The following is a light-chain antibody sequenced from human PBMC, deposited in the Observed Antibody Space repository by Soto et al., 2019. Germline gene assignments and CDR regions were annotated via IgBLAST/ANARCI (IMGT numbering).Light chain of an antibody. CDR1: QSISTDH. CDR2: GTS. V-gene: IGKV3-20*01. CDR3: QQYGDLPWT. Sequence: EIVVTQSPGTLSLSPGERATLSCRASQSISTDHLAWYQQKPGQPPRLLIYGTSSRATGIPDRFSGSGSGTDFTLTIDRLESEDFAVYFCQQYGDLPWTFGQGTKVDIK. J-gene: IGKJ1*01.